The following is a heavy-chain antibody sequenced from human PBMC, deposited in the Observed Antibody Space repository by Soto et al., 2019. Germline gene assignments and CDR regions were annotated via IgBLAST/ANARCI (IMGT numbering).Heavy chain of an antibody. Sequence: VGSLRLSCAASGFTFSSYAMHWVRQAPGKGLEWVAAISYDGSNKYYVDSVKGRFTISRDNSKNTLYLQMNSLRAEDTAVYYCARGPSSLTPFDDRGQGTLVTLSS. V-gene: IGHV3-30-3*01. D-gene: IGHD2-2*01. CDR2: ISYDGSNK. CDR3: ARGPSSLTPFDD. J-gene: IGHJ4*02. CDR1: GFTFSSYA.